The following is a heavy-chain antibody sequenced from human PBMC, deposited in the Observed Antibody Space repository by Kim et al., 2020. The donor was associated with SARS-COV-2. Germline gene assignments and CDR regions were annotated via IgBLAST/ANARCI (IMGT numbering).Heavy chain of an antibody. J-gene: IGHJ4*02. CDR2: ISSSSSYI. D-gene: IGHD4-17*01. CDR1: GFTFSSYS. CDR3: ARVSTVTTSTNYFDY. V-gene: IGHV3-21*01. Sequence: GGSLRLSCAASGFTFSSYSMNWVRQAPGKGLELVSSISSSSSYIHYADSVKGRFTISRDNAKNSLYLQMNSLRAEDTAVYYCARVSTVTTSTNYFDYWGQGTLVTVSS.